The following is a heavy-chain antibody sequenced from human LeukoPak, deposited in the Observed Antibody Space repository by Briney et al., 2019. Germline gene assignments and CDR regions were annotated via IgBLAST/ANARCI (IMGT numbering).Heavy chain of an antibody. CDR3: ATEYSSGRFDY. Sequence: GGSLRLSCAASGFTFSSYGMHWVRQAPGKGLEWVAVIWYDGSNKYYADSVKGRFTISRDNSKNTLYLQMNSLRAEDTAVYYCATEYSSGRFDYWGQGTLVTVSS. V-gene: IGHV3-33*01. D-gene: IGHD6-19*01. CDR2: IWYDGSNK. J-gene: IGHJ4*02. CDR1: GFTFSSYG.